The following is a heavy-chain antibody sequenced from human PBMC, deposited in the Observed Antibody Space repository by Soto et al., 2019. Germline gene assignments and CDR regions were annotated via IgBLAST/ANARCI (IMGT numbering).Heavy chain of an antibody. J-gene: IGHJ6*02. CDR1: GFTFSSYG. Sequence: QVQLVESGGGVVQPGRSLRLSCAASGFTFSSYGMHWVRQAPGKGLEWVAVIWYDGSNKYYADSVKGRFTISRDNSKNTLYLQMNSLRAEDTAVYYCARDTTYSSGRAYYYGMDVWGQGTTVTVSS. V-gene: IGHV3-33*01. CDR2: IWYDGSNK. D-gene: IGHD6-19*01. CDR3: ARDTTYSSGRAYYYGMDV.